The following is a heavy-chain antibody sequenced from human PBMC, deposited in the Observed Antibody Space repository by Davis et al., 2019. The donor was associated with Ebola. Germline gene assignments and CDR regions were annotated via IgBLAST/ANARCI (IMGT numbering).Heavy chain of an antibody. CDR2: ISSSGSTI. Sequence: GESLKISCAASGFTFSSYSMNWVRQAPGKGLEWVSYISSSGSTIYYADSVKGRFTISRDNAKNSLYLQMNSLRAEDTAVYYCARVPDYYYYGMDVWGKGTTVTVSS. CDR3: ARVPDYYYYGMDV. CDR1: GFTFSSYS. V-gene: IGHV3-48*04. J-gene: IGHJ6*04.